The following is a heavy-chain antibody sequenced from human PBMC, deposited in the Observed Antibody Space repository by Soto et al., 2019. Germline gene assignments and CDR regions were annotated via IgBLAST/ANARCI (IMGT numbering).Heavy chain of an antibody. V-gene: IGHV1-18*04. D-gene: IGHD2-2*01. CDR2: ISAYNGNT. Sequence: ASVKVSCQASGYTFTSYGISWVRQAPGQGLEWMGWISAYNGNTNYAQKLQGRVTMTTDTSTSTAYMELRSLRSDDTAVYYCAIDLNKERRYCPSTRCDPQAFIYYC. CDR3: AIDLNKERRYCPSTRCDPQAFIYYC. CDR1: GYTFTSYG. J-gene: IGHJ6*01.